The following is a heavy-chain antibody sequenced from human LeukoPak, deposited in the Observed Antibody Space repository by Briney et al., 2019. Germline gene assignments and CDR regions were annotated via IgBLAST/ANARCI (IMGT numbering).Heavy chain of an antibody. CDR3: ATSYWLAVAAPLDY. CDR1: GYTLTELS. CDR2: FDPEDGET. J-gene: IGHJ4*02. Sequence: GASVKVSCKVSGYTLTELSMHWLRQAPGKGLEWMGGFDPEDGETIYAQKFQGRVTITEDTSTDTAYMELSSLRSEDTAVYYCATSYWLAVAAPLDYWGQGTLVTVSS. D-gene: IGHD6-19*01. V-gene: IGHV1-24*01.